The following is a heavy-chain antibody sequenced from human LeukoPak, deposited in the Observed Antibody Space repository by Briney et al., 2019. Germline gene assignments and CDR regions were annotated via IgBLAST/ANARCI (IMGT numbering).Heavy chain of an antibody. CDR2: ISAYNGNT. CDR3: ARGRDSYDY. J-gene: IGHJ4*02. CDR1: GYTFTSYV. V-gene: IGHV1-18*01. Sequence: ASVKVSCMASGYTFTSYVISWVRQAPGQGVEWMGWISAYNGNTYYAQKLQGSVTMTTDTSTSTAYMELRSLRSDDTAEYYCARGRDSYDYWGQGTLVTVSS. D-gene: IGHD5-18*01.